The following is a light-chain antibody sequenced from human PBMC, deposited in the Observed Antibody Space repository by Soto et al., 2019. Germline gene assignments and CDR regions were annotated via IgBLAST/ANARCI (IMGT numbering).Light chain of an antibody. CDR2: AAS. J-gene: IGKJ1*01. CDR1: QGIRKY. V-gene: IGKV1-17*01. CDR3: LQHNSYPGT. Sequence: DIQMTQSPSSLSASIGDRVTITCRASQGIRKYLGWYQQKPGKAPKRLIYAASSLQSGVPSRCSGSGSGTEFTLTISSLQPEDFATYYCLQHNSYPGTFGQGTKVEIK.